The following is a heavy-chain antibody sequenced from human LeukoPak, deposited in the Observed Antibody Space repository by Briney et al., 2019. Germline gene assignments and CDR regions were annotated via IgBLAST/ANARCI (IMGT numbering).Heavy chain of an antibody. V-gene: IGHV3-23*01. J-gene: IGHJ4*02. CDR2: TNSGGTTT. CDR3: AKDSYARSLGE. D-gene: IGHD3-10*02. CDR1: GFPFSDFC. Sequence: GGSLRPSCATPGFPFSDFCMTWVRQAPGKGRGWLSTTNSGGTTTYYAQSVKGRFTISRDNLQNALYLQMSSPRVEDTAIYYCAKDSYARSLGEGGPGTLVTVSS.